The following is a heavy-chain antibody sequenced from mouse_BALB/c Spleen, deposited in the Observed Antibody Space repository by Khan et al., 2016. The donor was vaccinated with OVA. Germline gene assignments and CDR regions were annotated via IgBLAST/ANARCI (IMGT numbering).Heavy chain of an antibody. CDR3: ARRNYFGYTFAY. CDR1: GYTFTDYY. D-gene: IGHD1-2*01. V-gene: IGHV1-77*01. J-gene: IGHJ3*01. CDR2: ISPGSGDT. Sequence: QVQLKQSGAELARPGASVKLSCTASGYTFTDYYINWVKQRTGQGLEWIGEISPGSGDTYYNERFMGKATLTADKSSITAYMQLSSLTSEASAVYFCARRNYFGYTFAYWGQGTLVTVSA.